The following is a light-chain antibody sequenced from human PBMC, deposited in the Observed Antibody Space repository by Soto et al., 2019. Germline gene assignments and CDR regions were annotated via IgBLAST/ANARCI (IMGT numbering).Light chain of an antibody. CDR3: SSYAGSNNYV. Sequence: QSVLTQPPSASGSPGQSVTISCTGTSSDVGGYNYVSWYQQHPGKAPKLMIYEVSNRPSGVPDRFSGSKSGNTASLTVSGLQAEDEADYYCSSYAGSNNYVFGTGTKLTVL. J-gene: IGLJ1*01. CDR1: SSDVGGYNY. V-gene: IGLV2-8*01. CDR2: EVS.